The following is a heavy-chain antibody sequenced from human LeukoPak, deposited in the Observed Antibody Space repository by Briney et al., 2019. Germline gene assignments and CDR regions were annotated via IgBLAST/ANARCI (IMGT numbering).Heavy chain of an antibody. J-gene: IGHJ4*02. CDR2: INPNSGGT. CDR1: GYTFTGNF. Sequence: ASVKVSCKASGYTFTGNFMHWVRQAPGQGLEWMGWINPNSGGTNYAQKFQGRVTITADKSTSTAYMELSSLRSEDTAVYYCARDLYSSSWDATHYFDYWGQGTLVTVSS. V-gene: IGHV1-2*02. CDR3: ARDLYSSSWDATHYFDY. D-gene: IGHD6-13*01.